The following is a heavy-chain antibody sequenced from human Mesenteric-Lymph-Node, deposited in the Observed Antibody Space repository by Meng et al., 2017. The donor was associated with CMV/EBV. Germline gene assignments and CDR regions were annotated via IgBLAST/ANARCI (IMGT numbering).Heavy chain of an antibody. V-gene: IGHV3-7*01. CDR2: IKQVGSEK. D-gene: IGHD2-2*01. Sequence: GGSLRLSCAASGFTFSSYWLSWVRQAPGKGLEWVANIKQVGSEKYYVDSVKDRFTISRDNAKNSLYLQMNSLRAEDTAVYYCARGGSYCSSTSCYDYYYGMDVWGQGTTVTVSS. CDR3: ARGGSYCSSTSCYDYYYGMDV. CDR1: GFTFSSYW. J-gene: IGHJ6*02.